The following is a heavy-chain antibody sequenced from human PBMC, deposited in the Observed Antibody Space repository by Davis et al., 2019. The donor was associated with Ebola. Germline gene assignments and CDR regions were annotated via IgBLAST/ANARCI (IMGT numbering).Heavy chain of an antibody. D-gene: IGHD4-17*01. CDR3: ARIRWLRGYYFDY. V-gene: IGHV3-7*01. CDR1: GFTFSSYW. CDR2: IKQDGSET. Sequence: GESLKISCAASGFTFSSYWMSWVRQAPGKGLEWVANIKQDGSETYYVDSVKGRFTISRDNAKNSLYLQMNSLRAEDTAVYYCARIRWLRGYYFDYWGQGTLVTVSS. J-gene: IGHJ4*02.